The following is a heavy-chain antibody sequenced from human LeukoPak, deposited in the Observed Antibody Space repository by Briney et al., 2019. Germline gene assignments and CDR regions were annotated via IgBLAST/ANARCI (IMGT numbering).Heavy chain of an antibody. D-gene: IGHD3-3*01. J-gene: IGHJ4*02. V-gene: IGHV3-15*01. Sequence: PGGSLRLSCAASGFTFSNAWMNWVRQAPGKGLEWVGRIKSKTNGGTIDYAAPVKGRFIISRDNSKNTLYLQMNSLRAEDTAVYYCARWAVLRFLEWLPQPYHFDYWGQGTLVTVSS. CDR3: ARWAVLRFLEWLPQPYHFDY. CDR1: GFTFSNAW. CDR2: IKSKTNGGTI.